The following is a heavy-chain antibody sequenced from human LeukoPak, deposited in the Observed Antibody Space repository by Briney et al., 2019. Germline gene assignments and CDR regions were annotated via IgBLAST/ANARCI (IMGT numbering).Heavy chain of an antibody. CDR3: AATRYNWNDPGYYLDY. Sequence: PSETLSLTCTVSGGSISSYYWSWIRQPPGKGLEWIGYIYYSGSTNYNPSLKSRVTISVDTSKNQFSLKLGSVTAADTAVYYCAATRYNWNDPGYYLDYWGQGTLVTVSS. V-gene: IGHV4-59*08. CDR1: GGSISSYY. J-gene: IGHJ4*02. CDR2: IYYSGST. D-gene: IGHD1-20*01.